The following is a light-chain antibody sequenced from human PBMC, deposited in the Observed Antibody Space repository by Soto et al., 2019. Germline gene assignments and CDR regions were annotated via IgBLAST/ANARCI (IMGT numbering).Light chain of an antibody. CDR1: SSDVGGFNY. J-gene: IGLJ1*01. CDR2: DVY. V-gene: IGLV2-14*01. CDR3: GSYTTSSSYV. Sequence: QSALAQPASVSGSPGQSITISCTGTSSDVGGFNYVSRYQQHPGKAPKLLIFDVYSRPSGISNRFSGSKSGNTASLTISGLQAEDEADYYCGSYTTSSSYVFGAGTKVTVL.